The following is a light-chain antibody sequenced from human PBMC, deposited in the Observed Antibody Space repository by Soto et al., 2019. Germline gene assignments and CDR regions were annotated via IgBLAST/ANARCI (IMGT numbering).Light chain of an antibody. CDR1: SSDIGSYNR. CDR3: NSFTTRSTYV. J-gene: IGLJ1*01. CDR2: EVK. Sequence: QSALTQPASASGSPGQSITISCTGTSSDIGSYNRVSWYQQPPGTAPKLIIYEVKNRPSGVPDRFSGSKSGNTASLTISGLQAEDEADYYCNSFTTRSTYVFGTGTKLTVL. V-gene: IGLV2-18*02.